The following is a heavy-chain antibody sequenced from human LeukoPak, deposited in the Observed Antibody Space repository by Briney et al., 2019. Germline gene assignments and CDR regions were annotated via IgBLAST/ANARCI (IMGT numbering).Heavy chain of an antibody. CDR3: ARVGDSDYYYYGMDV. D-gene: IGHD1-26*01. J-gene: IGHJ6*02. V-gene: IGHV3-23*01. Sequence: PGGSLRLSCAASGFTFSSYAMSWVRQAPGKGLEWVSAISGSGGSTYYADSVKGRFTISRDNSKNTLYLQMNSLRAEDTAVYYCARVGDSDYYYYGMDVWGQGTTVTVSS. CDR1: GFTFSSYA. CDR2: ISGSGGST.